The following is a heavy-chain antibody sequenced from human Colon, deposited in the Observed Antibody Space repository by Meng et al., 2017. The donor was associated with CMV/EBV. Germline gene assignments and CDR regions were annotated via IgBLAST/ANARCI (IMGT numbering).Heavy chain of an antibody. CDR2: IIPMFGSP. J-gene: IGHJ5*02. V-gene: IGHV1-69*01. CDR1: GCTFDTSS. CDR3: ARGKQAGFDL. D-gene: IGHD6-13*01. Sequence: VQLGHAWAEVRKAGSYVKVSCQASGCTFDTSSCPWVRLAPGQGLGWMGGIIPMFGSPSYSQKFRGRVTITADELEVNSLRSEDTAVNYCARGKQAGFDLWGQGTLVTVSS.